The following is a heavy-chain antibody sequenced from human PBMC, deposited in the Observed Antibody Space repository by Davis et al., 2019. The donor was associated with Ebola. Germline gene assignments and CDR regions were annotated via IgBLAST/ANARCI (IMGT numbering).Heavy chain of an antibody. CDR2: INPHNGNT. V-gene: IGHV1-18*04. CDR1: GYTFTSYG. J-gene: IGHJ5*02. Sequence: AASVKVSCKASGYTFTSYGITWVRQAPGQGLEWMGWINPHNGNTNYAQNVQGRVTMTTDTSTSTAYMELRSLRSDDTAVYYCARGITMVRARSWFDPWGQGTLVTVSS. CDR3: ARGITMVRARSWFDP. D-gene: IGHD3-10*01.